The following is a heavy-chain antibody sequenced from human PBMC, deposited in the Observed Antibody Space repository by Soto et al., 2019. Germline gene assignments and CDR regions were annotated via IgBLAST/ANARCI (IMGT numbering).Heavy chain of an antibody. CDR2: MFYDGDT. CDR3: CRDSSSSFFY. Sequence: PSETLSLTCAVSNYSISSGHYWAWIRQPPGKGLEWIASMFYDGDTYHNPSLKSRVTISVDTSKNQFSLTLTSVTAADTAVYFCCRDSSSSFFYWGQGILVTVS. V-gene: IGHV4-38-2*01. CDR1: NYSISSGHY. J-gene: IGHJ1*01. D-gene: IGHD3-22*01.